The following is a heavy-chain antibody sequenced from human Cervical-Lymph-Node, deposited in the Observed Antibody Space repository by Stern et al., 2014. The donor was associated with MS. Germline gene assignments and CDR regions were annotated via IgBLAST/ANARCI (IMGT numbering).Heavy chain of an antibody. V-gene: IGHV1-8*01. D-gene: IGHD5-18*01. CDR2: MNPNNANT. J-gene: IGHJ6*02. Sequence: QVQLVQSGSQVRKPGASVKVSCQASGYTFISYDIFWVRQATGQGLEWMGWMNPNNANTGHAQKFQGRVTMTRNIYISTAYMELSSLRSDDTAVYYCVRGGFSYGYGLDAWGQGTAVIVSS. CDR3: VRGGFSYGYGLDA. CDR1: GYTFISYD.